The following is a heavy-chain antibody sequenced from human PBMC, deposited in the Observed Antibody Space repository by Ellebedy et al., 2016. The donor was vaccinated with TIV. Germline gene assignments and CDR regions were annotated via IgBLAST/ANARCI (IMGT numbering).Heavy chain of an antibody. CDR2: IRQDGGDK. J-gene: IGHJ4*02. CDR1: GFTFSNYW. Sequence: GESLKISCAASGFTFSNYWMNWVRQAPGKGLEWVANIRQDGGDKNYADSVRGRFTISRDNAKNSLYLQMNSLRVEDTAVYYCARELSWSGRDYWGQGTLVTVSS. D-gene: IGHD3-3*01. V-gene: IGHV3-7*01. CDR3: ARELSWSGRDY.